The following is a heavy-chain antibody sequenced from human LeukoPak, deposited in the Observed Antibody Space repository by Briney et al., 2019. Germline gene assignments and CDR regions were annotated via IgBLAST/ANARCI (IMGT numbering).Heavy chain of an antibody. CDR1: GGTFSSYA. CDR2: ISAYNGNT. CDR3: ARVAYYYGSGRPAQNDY. Sequence: ASVKVSCKASGGTFSSYAISWVRQAPGQGLEWMGWISAYNGNTNYAQKLQGRVTMTTDTSTSTAYMELRSLRSDDTAVYYCARVAYYYGSGRPAQNDYWGQGTLVTVSS. D-gene: IGHD3-10*01. J-gene: IGHJ4*02. V-gene: IGHV1-18*01.